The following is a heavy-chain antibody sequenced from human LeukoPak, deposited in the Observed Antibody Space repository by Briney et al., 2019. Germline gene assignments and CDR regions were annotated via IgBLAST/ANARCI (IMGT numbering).Heavy chain of an antibody. CDR2: INPNSGGT. CDR3: AALTHYSSGGRVIDY. Sequence: ASVKVSCKASGYTFTGYYMYWVQQAPGQGLEWMGRINPNSGGTNYAQKFQGRVTMTRDTSISTAYMELSRLRSDDTAVYYCAALTHYSSGGRVIDYWGQGTLVTVSS. CDR1: GYTFTGYY. D-gene: IGHD6-19*01. J-gene: IGHJ4*02. V-gene: IGHV1-2*06.